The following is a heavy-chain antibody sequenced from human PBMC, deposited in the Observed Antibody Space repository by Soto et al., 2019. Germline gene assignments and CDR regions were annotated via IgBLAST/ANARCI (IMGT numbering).Heavy chain of an antibody. D-gene: IGHD3-16*01. CDR1: GFTFNTYA. J-gene: IGHJ3*02. Sequence: LRPSCAASGFTFNTYAMSWVRQAPGQGLEWVSAISGSGFSTYYADFVKGRFSISSDSSKNTLFLQMNSLRADDTAVYFCATFTFGRPFDTWGQGTMVTVSS. CDR3: ATFTFGRPFDT. CDR2: ISGSGFST. V-gene: IGHV3-23*01.